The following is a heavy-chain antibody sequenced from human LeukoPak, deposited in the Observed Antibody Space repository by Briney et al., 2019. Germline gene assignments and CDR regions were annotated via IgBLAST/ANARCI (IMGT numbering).Heavy chain of an antibody. Sequence: ASVKVSCKASGYTFTDYFLHWVRRAPGQEFELMGWINPNSGATHYIQSFQGRVAMTRDTSLSIAYLQLNSLTSDDTAMYYCARAQYLTAPAGTFANSWGQGTLVTVSS. J-gene: IGHJ4*02. D-gene: IGHD6-13*01. CDR1: GYTFTDYF. V-gene: IGHV1-2*02. CDR3: ARAQYLTAPAGTFANS. CDR2: INPNSGAT.